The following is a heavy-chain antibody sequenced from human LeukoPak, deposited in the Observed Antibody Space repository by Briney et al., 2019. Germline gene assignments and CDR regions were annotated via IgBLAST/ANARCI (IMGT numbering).Heavy chain of an antibody. CDR2: ISGSGGST. J-gene: IGHJ1*01. CDR1: GFTFSSYA. V-gene: IGHV3-23*01. CDR3: AKDPNSGWYFPVAYFQH. D-gene: IGHD6-19*01. Sequence: GGSLRLSCAASGFTFSSYAMSWVRQAPGKGLEWVSAISGSGGSTYYADSVKGRFTISRDNSKNTLYLQMNSLRAEDTAVYYCAKDPNSGWYFPVAYFQHWGQGTLVTVSS.